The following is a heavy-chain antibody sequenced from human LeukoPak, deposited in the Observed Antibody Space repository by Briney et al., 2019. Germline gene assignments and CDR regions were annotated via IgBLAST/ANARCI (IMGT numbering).Heavy chain of an antibody. V-gene: IGHV3-23*01. J-gene: IGHJ4*02. D-gene: IGHD5-24*01. Sequence: PGGSLRLSCAASGFSFSGYAMSWVRQAPGKGLEWVSGISGSGASTYYADSVKGRFTISRDNSKNTLYLQMNSLRAEDTAIYYCARRDGFHPFDYWGQGTLVTVSS. CDR1: GFSFSGYA. CDR3: ARRDGFHPFDY. CDR2: ISGSGAST.